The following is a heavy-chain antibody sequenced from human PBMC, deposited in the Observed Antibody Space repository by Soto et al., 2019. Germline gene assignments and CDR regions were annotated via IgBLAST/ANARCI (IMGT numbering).Heavy chain of an antibody. D-gene: IGHD3-22*01. CDR1: GGTFSSYA. CDR3: ARVYYYDSSGYYNGYYYYGMDV. Sequence: QVQLVQSGAEVKKPGSSVKVSCKASGGTFSSYAISWVRQAPGQGLEWMGGIIPIFGTANYAQKFQGRVTITADESTSTAYMELSSLRSEDTAVYYCARVYYYDSSGYYNGYYYYGMDVWGQGTTVTVS. CDR2: IIPIFGTA. V-gene: IGHV1-69*01. J-gene: IGHJ6*02.